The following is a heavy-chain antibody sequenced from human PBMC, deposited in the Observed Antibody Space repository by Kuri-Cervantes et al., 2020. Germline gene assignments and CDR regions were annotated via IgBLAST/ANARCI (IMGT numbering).Heavy chain of an antibody. CDR3: AKVRTTVVTPVFDY. J-gene: IGHJ4*02. V-gene: IGHV3-30*02. D-gene: IGHD4-23*01. CDR2: VRYDGSNE. Sequence: GGSLRLSCTGSGFIFSSYGMHWVRQAPGKGLEWVAFVRYDGSNEDYADSVKGRLTISRDNSKNTLYLQMNSLRAEDTAVYYCAKVRTTVVTPVFDYWGQGTLVTVSS. CDR1: GFIFSSYG.